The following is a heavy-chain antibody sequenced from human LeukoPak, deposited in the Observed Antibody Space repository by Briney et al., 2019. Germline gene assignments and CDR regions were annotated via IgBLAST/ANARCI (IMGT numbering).Heavy chain of an antibody. CDR1: GCTFTSYG. CDR3: ARESAAGTSSMDV. J-gene: IGHJ6*02. D-gene: IGHD6-13*01. Sequence: ASVKVSCKASGCTFTSYGIIWVRQAPGQGLEWMGWISAYNGNTNYAQKLQGRVTMTTYTSTSTAYMELRSLRSDDTAVYYCARESAAGTSSMDVWGQGTTVTVSS. V-gene: IGHV1-18*01. CDR2: ISAYNGNT.